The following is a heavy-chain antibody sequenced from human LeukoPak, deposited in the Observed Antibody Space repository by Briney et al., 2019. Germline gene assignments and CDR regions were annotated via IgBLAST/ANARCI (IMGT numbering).Heavy chain of an antibody. V-gene: IGHV4-39*01. J-gene: IGHJ6*02. CDR2: IYYSGST. D-gene: IGHD6-19*01. Sequence: SETLSLTCTVSGGSISTDASYWAWLRQPPGKGLEWIGSIYYSGSTYYSSSLKSRVTLSVDTSKNQFSLKMSSVTAADTAVFYCARLFSRGWEYHFGLDVWGQGTTVTVS. CDR3: ARLFSRGWEYHFGLDV. CDR1: GGSISTDASY.